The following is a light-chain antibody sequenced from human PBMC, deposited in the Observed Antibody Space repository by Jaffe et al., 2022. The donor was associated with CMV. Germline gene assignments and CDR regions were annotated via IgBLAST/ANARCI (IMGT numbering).Light chain of an antibody. J-gene: IGKJ3*01. V-gene: IGKV1-39*01. Sequence: DIQMTQSPSSLSASVGDRVTITCRASQSISSYLNWYQQKPGKAPKLLIYAASSLQSGVPSRFSGSGSGTDFTLTISSLQPEDFATYYCQQSYSTPGARFTFGPGTKVDIK. CDR3: QQSYSTPGARFT. CDR1: QSISSY. CDR2: AAS.